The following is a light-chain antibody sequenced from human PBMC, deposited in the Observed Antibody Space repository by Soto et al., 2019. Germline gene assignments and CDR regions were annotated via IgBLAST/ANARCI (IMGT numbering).Light chain of an antibody. V-gene: IGKV1-39*01. CDR2: AAS. CDR1: QTILNY. CDR3: QHTFNSPYA. Sequence: DIQMTQSPSSLSASVGDTVTITCRASQTILNYLNWYQQKPGEVPKVLIYAASTLLSGVPSRFSGRGSGRDITLTISGLHPKDFATYSCQHTFNSPYAFGPGAKVEIQ. J-gene: IGKJ2*01.